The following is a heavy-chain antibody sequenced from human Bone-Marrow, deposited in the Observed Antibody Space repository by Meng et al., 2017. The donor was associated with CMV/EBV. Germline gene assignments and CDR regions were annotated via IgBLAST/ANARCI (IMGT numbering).Heavy chain of an antibody. CDR3: AREYSGSSYYYGMDV. V-gene: IGHV1-46*01. Sequence: ASVKVSCKASGYTFTDYYMHWVRQAPGQGLEWMGIINPSGGSTSYAQKFQGRVTMTRDTSTSTVYMELSSLRSEDTAVYYCAREYSGSSYYYGMDVWGQGTTVTVSS. D-gene: IGHD1-26*01. CDR1: GYTFTDYY. J-gene: IGHJ6*02. CDR2: INPSGGST.